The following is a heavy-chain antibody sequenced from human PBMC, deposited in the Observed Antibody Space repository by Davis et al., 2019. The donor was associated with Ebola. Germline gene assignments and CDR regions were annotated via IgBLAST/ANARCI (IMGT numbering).Heavy chain of an antibody. CDR3: ARVGDPYTLTGIWFDP. Sequence: GESLKISCAASGFTFSSYSMNWVRQAPGKGLEWVSSISSSSSYIYYADSVKGRFTISRDNAKNSLYLQMNSLRAEDTAVYYCARVGDPYTLTGIWFDPWGQGNLVTVSS. CDR2: ISSSSSYI. CDR1: GFTFSSYS. D-gene: IGHD3-9*01. J-gene: IGHJ5*02. V-gene: IGHV3-21*04.